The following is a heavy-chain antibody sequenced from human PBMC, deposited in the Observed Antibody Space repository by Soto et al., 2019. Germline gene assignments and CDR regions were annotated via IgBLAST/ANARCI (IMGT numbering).Heavy chain of an antibody. V-gene: IGHV3-43*01. D-gene: IGHD3-16*01. CDR3: AKAYDFPSGPYGMDV. CDR2: ISWDGGST. J-gene: IGHJ6*02. Sequence: QPGGSLRLSCAASGFTFDDYTMHWVRQAPGKGLEWVSLISWDGGSTYYADSVKGRFTISRDNSKNSLYLQMNSLRTEDTALYYCAKAYDFPSGPYGMDVWGQGTTVTVSS. CDR1: GFTFDDYT.